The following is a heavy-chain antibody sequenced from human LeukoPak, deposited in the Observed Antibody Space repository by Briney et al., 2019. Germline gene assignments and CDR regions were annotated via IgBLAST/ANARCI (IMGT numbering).Heavy chain of an antibody. CDR3: AKAHVAFNWNFYYFEY. D-gene: IGHD1-7*01. CDR2: ISYDGSNT. CDR1: GFNFNSYG. J-gene: IGHJ4*02. Sequence: GGSLRLSCAASGFNFNSYGMHWVRQAPGKGLEWVAFISYDGSNTYYADSVKGRFTISRDNSKNTLYLQMNSLTLEDTAVYYCAKAHVAFNWNFYYFEYWGQGALVTVSS. V-gene: IGHV3-30*02.